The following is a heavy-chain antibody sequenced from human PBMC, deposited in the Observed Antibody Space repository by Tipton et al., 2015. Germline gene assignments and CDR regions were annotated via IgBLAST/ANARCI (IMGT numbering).Heavy chain of an antibody. J-gene: IGHJ4*02. V-gene: IGHV4-4*07. CDR1: NGSISGYY. Sequence: TLSLTCSVSNGSISGYYWSWIRQPAGKGLEWIGRIYSGGSTNYNPSLKSRVTMSVDTSKNQLSLNLSSVTAADTAVYYCARTSTYHDIMTGYLTYYFDYSGQGTLVTVSS. CDR2: IYSGGST. D-gene: IGHD3-9*01. CDR3: ARTSTYHDIMTGYLTYYFDY.